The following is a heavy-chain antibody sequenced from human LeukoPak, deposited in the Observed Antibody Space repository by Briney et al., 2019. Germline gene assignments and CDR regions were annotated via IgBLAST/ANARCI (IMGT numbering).Heavy chain of an antibody. V-gene: IGHV1-24*01. Sequence: ASVKVSCKVSGYTLTELSMHWVRQAPGKGLEWMGGFDPEDGETIYAQKFQGRVTMTEDTSTDTAYMELSSLRSEDTAVYYCARCMARFWSGYYEHYYYYGMDVWGQGTTVTVSS. D-gene: IGHD3-3*01. CDR3: ARCMARFWSGYYEHYYYYGMDV. J-gene: IGHJ6*02. CDR1: GYTLTELS. CDR2: FDPEDGET.